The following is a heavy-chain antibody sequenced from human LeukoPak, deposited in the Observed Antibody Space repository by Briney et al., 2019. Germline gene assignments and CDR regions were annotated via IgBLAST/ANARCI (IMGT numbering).Heavy chain of an antibody. Sequence: GGSLRLSCAASGFTFDDYGMSWVRQAPGKGLEWVSGINWNGGSTGYADSVKGRFTISRDNAKNSLYLQMNSLRAEDTALYYCARDDDSSGYYYRYYFDYWGQGTLVTVSS. CDR1: GFTFDDYG. V-gene: IGHV3-20*04. D-gene: IGHD3-22*01. CDR3: ARDDDSSGYYYRYYFDY. CDR2: INWNGGST. J-gene: IGHJ4*02.